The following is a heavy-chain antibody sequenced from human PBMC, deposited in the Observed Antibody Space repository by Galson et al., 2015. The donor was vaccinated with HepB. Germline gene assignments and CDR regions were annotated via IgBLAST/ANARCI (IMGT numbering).Heavy chain of an antibody. D-gene: IGHD3-22*01. CDR1: GFTFGDYA. Sequence: SLRLSCAASGFTFGDYAMSWFRQAPGKGLEWVGFIRSKAYGGTTEYAASVKGRFTISRDDSKSIAYLQMNSLKTEDTAVYYCTRVSDDSSGYYAPRFDYWGQGTLVTVSS. CDR3: TRVSDDSSGYYAPRFDY. V-gene: IGHV3-49*03. CDR2: IRSKAYGGTT. J-gene: IGHJ4*02.